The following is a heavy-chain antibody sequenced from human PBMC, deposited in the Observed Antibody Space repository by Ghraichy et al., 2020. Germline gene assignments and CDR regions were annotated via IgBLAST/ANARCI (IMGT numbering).Heavy chain of an antibody. CDR2: ITSSSRTI. CDR1: GFTFSSHS. CDR3: ARGSRVVRFYYYDGMDV. J-gene: IGHJ6*02. D-gene: IGHD4-23*01. Sequence: ETLSLTCVGSGFTFSSHSMNWVRQSPGKGLEWVSYITSSSRTIFYADSVKGRFTISRDNAQNSLSLQMNSLRDEDTAVYYCARGSRVVRFYYYDGMDVWGQGTTVTVSS. V-gene: IGHV3-48*02.